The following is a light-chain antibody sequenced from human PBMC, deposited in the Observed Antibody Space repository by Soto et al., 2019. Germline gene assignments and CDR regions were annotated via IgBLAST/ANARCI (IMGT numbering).Light chain of an antibody. V-gene: IGKV3-15*01. CDR3: QQYNNLPPWT. CDR2: GPS. CDR1: QSVSSD. Sequence: EIVMTQSPDTLSLSPGERATLSCRASQSVSSDLAWYQQKPGQAPTLLIYGPSTRATGIPARFSGSGSGTEFPLTISSLQSEDFAVYYCQQYNNLPPWTFGQGTKVEIK. J-gene: IGKJ1*01.